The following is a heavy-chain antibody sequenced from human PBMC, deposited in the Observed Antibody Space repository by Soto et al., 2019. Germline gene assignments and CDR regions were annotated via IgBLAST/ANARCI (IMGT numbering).Heavy chain of an antibody. CDR3: ARGYTGYCSGGTCYWFDP. D-gene: IGHD2-15*01. CDR1: GFSFSSYS. CDR2: ISSSASHI. J-gene: IGHJ5*02. Sequence: EVQLVESGGGLVKPGGSLRLSCAASGFSFSSYSMNWVRQAPGKGLEWVSSISSSASHINYADSVKGRFTISRDNAKKSLYLQMNRLRAEDTAVYYCARGYTGYCSGGTCYWFDPWGQGTLVTVYS. V-gene: IGHV3-21*01.